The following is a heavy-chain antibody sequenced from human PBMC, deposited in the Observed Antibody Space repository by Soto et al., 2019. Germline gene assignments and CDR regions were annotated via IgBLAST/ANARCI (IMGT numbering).Heavy chain of an antibody. CDR2: ISPDNGNT. V-gene: IGHV1-18*01. D-gene: IGHD5-12*01. CDR1: GYTFTIYG. J-gene: IGHJ6*02. CDR3: ARALGYSGYAGMDV. Sequence: QVQLVQSGGEVKKPGASVKVSCKASGYTFTIYGINWVRQAPGQGLEWMGWISPDNGNTNYAQKLQGRVTMTTDTSTSTAYMELRSLRSDDTAVYYCARALGYSGYAGMDVSGHGATVTVSS.